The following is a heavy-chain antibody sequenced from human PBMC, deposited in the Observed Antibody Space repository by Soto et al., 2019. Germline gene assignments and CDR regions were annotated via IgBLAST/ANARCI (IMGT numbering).Heavy chain of an antibody. V-gene: IGHV3-30*18. CDR1: GFTFSRYA. Sequence: QVQLVESGGGVVQPGRSLRLSCAASGFTFSRYAMHWVRQAPGKGLEWVAVRSNDGSNEYYADSVKGRFTISRDNFKNTRILQTNGLRAEDRAVYYCAKARGRFGGLSHRYGMDVWGQGTTVTVSS. CDR2: RSNDGSNE. D-gene: IGHD3-10*01. CDR3: AKARGRFGGLSHRYGMDV. J-gene: IGHJ6*02.